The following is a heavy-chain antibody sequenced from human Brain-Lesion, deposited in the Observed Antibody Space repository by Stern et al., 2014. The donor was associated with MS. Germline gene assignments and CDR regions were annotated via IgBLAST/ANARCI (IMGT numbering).Heavy chain of an antibody. J-gene: IGHJ5*02. CDR1: GGSVSSTSYA. CDR2: IYYSGNT. D-gene: IGHD2-15*01. V-gene: IGHV4-39*01. CDR3: AGEEDIRYCSGGSCTGNWFDP. Sequence: QVQLQQSGPGLVKPSETLSLTCTVAGGSVSSTSYAWAWIRQPPGKGLEWIGTIYYSGNTYYSPSLKSRITISLDTLQNQVSLQVRSVTAADTAVYYCAGEEDIRYCSGGSCTGNWFDPWGQGTLVTVSS.